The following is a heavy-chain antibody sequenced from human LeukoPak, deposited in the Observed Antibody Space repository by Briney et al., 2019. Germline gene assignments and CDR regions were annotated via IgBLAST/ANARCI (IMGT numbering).Heavy chain of an antibody. CDR3: AKALGYCSGGSCHGPGMDV. Sequence: GRSLRLSCAASGFTFSSYAMHWVRQAPGKGLEWVAVISYDGSNKHYADSVKGRFTISRDNSKNTLYLQMNSLRAEDTAVYYCAKALGYCSGGSCHGPGMDVWGQGTTVTVSS. V-gene: IGHV3-30-3*01. CDR1: GFTFSSYA. J-gene: IGHJ6*02. CDR2: ISYDGSNK. D-gene: IGHD2-15*01.